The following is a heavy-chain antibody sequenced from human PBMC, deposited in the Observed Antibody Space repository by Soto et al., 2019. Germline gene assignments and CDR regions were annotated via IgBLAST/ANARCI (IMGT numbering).Heavy chain of an antibody. Sequence: PGGSLRLSCPASGFTFDDYTMHWVRQAPGKGLEWVSLISWDGGSTYYADSVKGRFTISRDNSKNSLYLQMNSLRTEDTALYYCAKEVEMATIDGWFDPWGQGTLVTVSS. CDR3: AKEVEMATIDGWFDP. CDR2: ISWDGGST. CDR1: GFTFDDYT. V-gene: IGHV3-43*01. J-gene: IGHJ5*02. D-gene: IGHD5-12*01.